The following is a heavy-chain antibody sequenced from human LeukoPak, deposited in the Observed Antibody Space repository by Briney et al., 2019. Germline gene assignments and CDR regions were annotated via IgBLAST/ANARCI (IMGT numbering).Heavy chain of an antibody. CDR1: GYTFTSYW. V-gene: IGHV5-51*01. CDR2: IYPDDSDT. D-gene: IGHD2-2*01. J-gene: IGHJ4*02. Sequence: GESLKISCQASGYTFTSYWIGWVRQMPGKGLECMGIIYPDDSDTTYSPSFQGQVTISADKSIGTAYLQWSSLKASDTAMYYCAIGGDSSTSCYRCFNYWGQGTLVTVSS. CDR3: AIGGDSSTSCYRCFNY.